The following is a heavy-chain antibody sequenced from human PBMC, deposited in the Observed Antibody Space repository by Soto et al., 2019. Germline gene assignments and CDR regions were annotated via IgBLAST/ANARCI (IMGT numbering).Heavy chain of an antibody. CDR2: VRSDGDTT. CDR3: AKGKGVGATPDGANC. V-gene: IGHV3-23*01. CDR1: GFTFSRYG. J-gene: IGHJ4*02. D-gene: IGHD1-26*01. Sequence: EVQVLESGGGLVQPGGSLRLSCAASGFTFSRYGMNWVRQAPGKGLEWVSGVRSDGDTTYNADSVKGRFTVSRDNFRNTVDLQMNHLRVEDTAVYYCAKGKGVGATPDGANCWGQGTLVTVSP.